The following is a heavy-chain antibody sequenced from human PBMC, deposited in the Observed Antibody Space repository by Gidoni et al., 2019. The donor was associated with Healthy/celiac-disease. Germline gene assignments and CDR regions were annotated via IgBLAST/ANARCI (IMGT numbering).Heavy chain of an antibody. CDR2: ISAYNGNT. CDR3: ARDERWAVDSSGYYYFDY. J-gene: IGHJ4*02. D-gene: IGHD3-22*01. Sequence: QVQLVQSGAEVKKPGASVKVSCKASGYTFPSYGISWVRQAPGQGLEWMGWISAYNGNTNYAQKLQGRVTMTTDTSTSTAYMELRSLRSDDTAVDYCARDERWAVDSSGYYYFDYWGQGTLVTVSS. CDR1: GYTFPSYG. V-gene: IGHV1-18*01.